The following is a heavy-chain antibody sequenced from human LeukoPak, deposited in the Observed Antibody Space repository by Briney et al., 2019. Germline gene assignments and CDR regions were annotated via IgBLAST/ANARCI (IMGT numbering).Heavy chain of an antibody. V-gene: IGHV3-23*01. Sequence: GGSLRLSCAASGFTFCSYAMSWVRQAPGKGLEWVSAISGSGGSTYYADSVKGRFTISRDNSKNTLYLQMNSLRAEDTAVYYWAKFLPTHIVVANYYFDYWGQGTLVSVSS. D-gene: IGHD2-21*01. CDR1: GFTFCSYA. CDR2: ISGSGGST. CDR3: AKFLPTHIVVANYYFDY. J-gene: IGHJ4*02.